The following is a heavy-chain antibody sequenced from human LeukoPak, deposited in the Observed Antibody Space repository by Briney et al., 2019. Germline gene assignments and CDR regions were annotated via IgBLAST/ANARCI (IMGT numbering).Heavy chain of an antibody. CDR1: GFTFSSYA. V-gene: IGHV3-23*01. D-gene: IGHD3-22*01. Sequence: GGSLRPSCAASGFTFSSYAMSWVRQAPGKGLEWVSAISGSGGSTYYADSVKGRFTISRDNSKNTLYLQMNSLRAEDTAVYYCAKDLDDSSGYADYWGQGTLVTVSS. J-gene: IGHJ4*02. CDR2: ISGSGGST. CDR3: AKDLDDSSGYADY.